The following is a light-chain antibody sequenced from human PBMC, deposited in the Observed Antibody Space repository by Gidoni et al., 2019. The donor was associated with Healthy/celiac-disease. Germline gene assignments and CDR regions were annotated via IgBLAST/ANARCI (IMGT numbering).Light chain of an antibody. Sequence: QSVLTQPPSASGTPGQRVTISCSGSSSNIGSNYVYWYQPLPGTAPQPLIYRNNQRPSGAPDLFSGSRSGTSASLAISGLRSEDEADYYCAAWDDSLSGVVFGGGTTLTVL. CDR1: SSNIGSNY. V-gene: IGLV1-47*01. CDR2: RNN. J-gene: IGLJ3*02. CDR3: AAWDDSLSGVV.